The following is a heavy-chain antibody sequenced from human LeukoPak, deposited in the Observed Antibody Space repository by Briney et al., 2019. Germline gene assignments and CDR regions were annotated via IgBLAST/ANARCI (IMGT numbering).Heavy chain of an antibody. CDR3: VRGNMIVVAFDAFDI. Sequence: GGSLRLSCAASGFTFSDYYMSWIRQAPGKGLEWVSYISSSGSTIYYADSVKGRFTISRDNAKNSLYLQMNSLRAEDTAVYYCVRGNMIVVAFDAFDIWGQGTMVTVSS. D-gene: IGHD3-22*01. CDR1: GFTFSDYY. CDR2: ISSSGSTI. J-gene: IGHJ3*02. V-gene: IGHV3-11*01.